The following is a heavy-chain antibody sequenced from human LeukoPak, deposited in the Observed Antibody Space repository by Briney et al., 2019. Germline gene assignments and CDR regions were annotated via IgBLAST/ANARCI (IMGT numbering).Heavy chain of an antibody. V-gene: IGHV4-4*07. J-gene: IGHJ4*02. CDR1: GGSFSSHY. Sequence: SETLSHTCTVSGGSFSSHYWSWIRQPAGKGLEWSGCIYNRGSINYRPSIKSRVTMSVDTSKNQFSLKLSSVTGADTAVCYCTSGRSDYFDYWGQGTLVTVSS. CDR3: TSGRSDYFDY. CDR2: IYNRGSI.